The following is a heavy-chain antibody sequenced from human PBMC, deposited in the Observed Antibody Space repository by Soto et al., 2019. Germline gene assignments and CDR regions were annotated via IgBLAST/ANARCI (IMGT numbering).Heavy chain of an antibody. CDR3: ARDGGRHSGGIDY. J-gene: IGHJ4*02. D-gene: IGHD1-26*01. CDR1: GGTFSSYS. CDR2: IIPIFGTA. V-gene: IGHV1-69*01. Sequence: QVQLVQSGAEVKKPGSSVKVSCKASGGTFSSYSINWVRQAPGQGLEWMREIIPIFGTANYAQKLQGRVTITADESTSTAYMELSSLRSEDTAVYYCARDGGRHSGGIDYWGQGTLVTVSS.